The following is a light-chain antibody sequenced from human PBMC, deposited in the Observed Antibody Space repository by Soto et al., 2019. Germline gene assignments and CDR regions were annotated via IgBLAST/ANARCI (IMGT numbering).Light chain of an antibody. Sequence: IRMTQSPSSLSASTGDRVTITCRASQGISSYLAWYQQKPGKAPKLLIYAASTLQSGVPSRFSGSGSGTDFTLTISCLQSEDFATYYCQQYYSYPPTVGQGTKLEIK. CDR3: QQYYSYPPT. V-gene: IGKV1-8*01. CDR1: QGISSY. CDR2: AAS. J-gene: IGKJ2*01.